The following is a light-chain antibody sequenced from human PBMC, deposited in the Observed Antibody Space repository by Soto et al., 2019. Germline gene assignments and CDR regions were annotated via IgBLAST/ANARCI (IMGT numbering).Light chain of an antibody. CDR1: QSLLYSSNNKNY. Sequence: DIVMTQSPDSLAVSLGERATINCKSSQSLLYSSNNKNYLAWYQQKPGQPPKLLIYWASTRESGVPDRFSGRGCGTVFTLTISSLRAEVVAIYYCQRYYNGPPYIFGGGTKLKIK. V-gene: IGKV4-1*01. CDR3: QRYYNGPPYI. CDR2: WAS. J-gene: IGKJ2*01.